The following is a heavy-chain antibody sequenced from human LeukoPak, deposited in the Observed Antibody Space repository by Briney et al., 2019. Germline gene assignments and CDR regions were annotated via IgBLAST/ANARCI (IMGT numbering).Heavy chain of an antibody. V-gene: IGHV1-69*04. J-gene: IGHJ5*02. CDR1: GGTFSSYA. CDR2: IIPILGIA. CDR3: ARDGSIAVAGTSGWFDP. D-gene: IGHD6-19*01. Sequence: SVKVSCKASGGTFSSYAISWVRQAPGQGLEWMGRIIPILGIANYAQKFQGRVTITADKSTSTAYMELSSLRSEDTAVYYCARDGSIAVAGTSGWFDPWGQGTLVTVSS.